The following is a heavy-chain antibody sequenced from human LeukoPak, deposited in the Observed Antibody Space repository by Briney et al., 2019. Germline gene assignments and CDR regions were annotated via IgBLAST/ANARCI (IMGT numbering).Heavy chain of an antibody. J-gene: IGHJ5*02. CDR1: GFTFSSYS. CDR2: ISSSSSTI. V-gene: IGHV3-48*01. Sequence: GGSLRLSCAASGFTFSSYSMNWVRQAPGKGLEWVSYISSSSSTIYYADSVKGRFTISRDNAKNSLYLQMNSLRAEDTAVYYCARSPSWLPLNWFDPWGQGTLVTVSS. CDR3: ARSPSWLPLNWFDP. D-gene: IGHD5-18*01.